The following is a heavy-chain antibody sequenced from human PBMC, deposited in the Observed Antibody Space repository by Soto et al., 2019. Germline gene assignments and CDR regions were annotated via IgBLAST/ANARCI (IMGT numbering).Heavy chain of an antibody. V-gene: IGHV4-4*07. CDR2: IYTSGSA. Sequence: PSEALSLTCTVSGGSVSNFYWNWIRQPAGKRLEWIGHIYTSGSANYNPSLKSRVTITTDTSTNHFSLKLTSVTAADTAVYYCARVRWLSEYDILTGYYIFDQWGRGTLVTVSS. CDR1: GGSVSNFY. J-gene: IGHJ4*02. CDR3: ARVRWLSEYDILTGYYIFDQ. D-gene: IGHD3-9*01.